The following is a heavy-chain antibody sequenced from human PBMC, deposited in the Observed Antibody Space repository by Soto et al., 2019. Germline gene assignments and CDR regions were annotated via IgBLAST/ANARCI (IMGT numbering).Heavy chain of an antibody. V-gene: IGHV1-18*01. J-gene: IGHJ4*02. CDR1: GYTFTSYG. CDR2: ISAYNGNT. D-gene: IGHD2-15*01. Sequence: QVQLVQSGAEVKKPGASVKVSCKASGYTFTSYGISWVRQAPGQGLEWMGWISAYNGNTNYAQKLQGRVTMTTDTSTSTAYRELRSLRSDDTAVYYCARELGYCSGGSCYYGDYWGQGTLVTVSS. CDR3: ARELGYCSGGSCYYGDY.